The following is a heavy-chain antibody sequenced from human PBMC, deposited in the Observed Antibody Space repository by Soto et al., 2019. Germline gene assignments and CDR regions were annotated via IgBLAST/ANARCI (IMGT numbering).Heavy chain of an antibody. V-gene: IGHV3-11*05. CDR3: ARDRSGWVDY. CDR2: ISSSTLYT. D-gene: IGHD6-19*01. J-gene: IGHJ4*02. Sequence: QVQLVESGGGLVKPGGSLRLSCAASGFTFSDYYMTWIRQAPGKGLEWVSYISSSTLYTNYADSVKGRFTISRDNARNSLHLRMNSLRVEDTAVYYCARDRSGWVDYWGQGTLVTVSS. CDR1: GFTFSDYY.